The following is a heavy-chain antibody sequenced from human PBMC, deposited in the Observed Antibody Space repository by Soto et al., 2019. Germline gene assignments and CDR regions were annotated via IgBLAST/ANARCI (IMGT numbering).Heavy chain of an antibody. J-gene: IGHJ4*02. V-gene: IGHV1-69*06. CDR3: ARDGAYCSSTSCRYYFDY. CDR2: IIPIFGTA. CDR1: GGTFSSYA. D-gene: IGHD2-2*01. Sequence: QVQLVQSGAEVKKPGSSVKVSCKASGGTFSSYAISWVRQAPGQGLEWMGGIIPIFGTANYAQKFQGRVTITADKSTRTAYMELSSLRSEDTAVYYCARDGAYCSSTSCRYYFDYWGQGTLVTVSS.